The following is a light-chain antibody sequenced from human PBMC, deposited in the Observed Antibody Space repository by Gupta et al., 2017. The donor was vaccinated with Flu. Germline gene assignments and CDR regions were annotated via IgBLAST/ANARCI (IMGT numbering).Light chain of an antibody. V-gene: IGKV3-15*01. Sequence: EIVMTQSPATLSVSPGERATLSCRASQSVSSNLAWYQQKPGQAPRRLIYGASTRATGIPARFSGSGSVTEFTLTISSLQSEDFAVDYCQQYNNWPYTFGQGTKLEIK. J-gene: IGKJ2*01. CDR2: GAS. CDR1: QSVSSN. CDR3: QQYNNWPYT.